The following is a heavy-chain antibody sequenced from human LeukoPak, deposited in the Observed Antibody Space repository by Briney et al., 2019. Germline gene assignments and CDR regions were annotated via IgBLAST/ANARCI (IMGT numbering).Heavy chain of an antibody. D-gene: IGHD3-3*01. CDR2: IYYSGST. Sequence: PSETLSLTSTVSGGSISSYYWSWIRQPPGKGLEWIGYIYYSGSTNYNPSLKSRVTISVDTSKNQFSLKLSSVTAADTAVYYCARYYDFWSGYPDYWGQGTLVTVSS. J-gene: IGHJ4*02. CDR1: GGSISSYY. CDR3: ARYYDFWSGYPDY. V-gene: IGHV4-59*01.